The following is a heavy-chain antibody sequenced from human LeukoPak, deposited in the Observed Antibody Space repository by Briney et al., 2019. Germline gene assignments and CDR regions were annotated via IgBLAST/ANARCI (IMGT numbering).Heavy chain of an antibody. CDR3: ARHGLRRFGELEIDY. Sequence: PSETLSLTCTVSGDSISSYYWSWIRQPPGKGLEWIGYIYTSGSTNYNPSLKSRVTISVDTSKNQFSLKLSSVTAADTAVYYCARHGLRRFGELEIDYWGQGTLVTVSS. CDR2: IYTSGST. V-gene: IGHV4-4*09. J-gene: IGHJ4*02. D-gene: IGHD3-10*01. CDR1: GDSISSYY.